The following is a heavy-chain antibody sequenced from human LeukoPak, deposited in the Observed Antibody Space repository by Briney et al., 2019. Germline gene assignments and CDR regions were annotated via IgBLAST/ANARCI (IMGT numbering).Heavy chain of an antibody. J-gene: IGHJ3*02. CDR3: ARDGMGYCSGGSCFLDAFDI. D-gene: IGHD2-15*01. V-gene: IGHV4-39*07. Sequence: SETLSLTCTVSGGSISSGSYYWSWIWQPPGKGLEWIGSIYYSGSTYYNPSLKSRVTISVDTSKNQFSLKLSSVTAADTAVYYCARDGMGYCSGGSCFLDAFDIWGQGTMVTVSS. CDR1: GGSISSGSYY. CDR2: IYYSGST.